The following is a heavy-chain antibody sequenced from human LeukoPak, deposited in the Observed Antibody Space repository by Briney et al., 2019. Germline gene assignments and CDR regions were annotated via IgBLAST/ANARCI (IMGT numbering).Heavy chain of an antibody. CDR1: GGSISSGGYY. J-gene: IGHJ3*02. CDR3: ARTYYDFWSGPRSDAFDI. V-gene: IGHV4-31*03. CDR2: IYYSGST. Sequence: TLSLTCTVSGGSISSGGYYWSWLRQHPGKGLEWIGYIYYSGSTYYNPSLKSRVTISVDTSKNQFSLKISSVTAADKAVYYCARTYYDFWSGPRSDAFDIWGQGTMVTVSS. D-gene: IGHD3-3*01.